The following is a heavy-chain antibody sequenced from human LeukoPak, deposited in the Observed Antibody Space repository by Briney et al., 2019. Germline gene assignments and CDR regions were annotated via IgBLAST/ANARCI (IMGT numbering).Heavy chain of an antibody. CDR2: INPNSGGT. CDR3: ARDSESVTTYDSWFDP. J-gene: IGHJ5*02. Sequence: ASVKVSCKASGYTFTGYYMHWVRQAPGQGLEWMGWINPNSGGTNYAQKFQGRVTMTRDTSISTAYMELSRLRSDDTAMYYCARDSESVTTYDSWFDPWGQGTLVTVSS. CDR1: GYTFTGYY. D-gene: IGHD4-17*01. V-gene: IGHV1-2*02.